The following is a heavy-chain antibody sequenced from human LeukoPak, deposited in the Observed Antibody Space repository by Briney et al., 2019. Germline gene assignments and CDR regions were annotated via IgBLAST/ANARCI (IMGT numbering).Heavy chain of an antibody. CDR1: GGSISSGSYY. V-gene: IGHV4-61*02. Sequence: PSETLSLTCTVSGGSISSGSYYWSWIRQPAGKGLEWIGRIYTSRSTNYNPSLKSRVTISVDTSKNQFPLKLSSVTAADTAVYYCARANYDKPFDPWGQGTLVTVSS. CDR2: IYTSRST. CDR3: ARANYDKPFDP. D-gene: IGHD3-22*01. J-gene: IGHJ5*02.